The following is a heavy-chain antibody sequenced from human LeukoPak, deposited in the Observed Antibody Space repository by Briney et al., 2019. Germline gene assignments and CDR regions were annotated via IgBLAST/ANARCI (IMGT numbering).Heavy chain of an antibody. CDR3: VKVKGESNYIYYYMDV. D-gene: IGHD4-11*01. V-gene: IGHV3-23*01. J-gene: IGHJ6*03. CDR2: ITGSGGST. Sequence: GGSLRLSCAASGFTFSNYAMSWVRQAPGKGLEWISAITGSGGSTNYADSVKDRFTISRDNSKNTLFLQMSSLGAEDTAVYYCVKVKGESNYIYYYMDVWGKGTTVTVSS. CDR1: GFTFSNYA.